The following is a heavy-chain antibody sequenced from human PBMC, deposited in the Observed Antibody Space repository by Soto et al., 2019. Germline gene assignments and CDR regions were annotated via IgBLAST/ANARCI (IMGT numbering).Heavy chain of an antibody. CDR3: AREVSAGPKYYFDY. CDR1: GGSVSSGSYH. CDR2: IYYSGST. V-gene: IGHV4-61*01. D-gene: IGHD1-1*01. Sequence: SETLSLTCTVSGGSVSSGSYHWSWIRQPPGKGLEWIGYIYYSGSTNYNPSLKSRVTISVDTSKNQFSLKLSSVTAADTAVYYCAREVSAGPKYYFDYWGQGTLVTVSS. J-gene: IGHJ4*02.